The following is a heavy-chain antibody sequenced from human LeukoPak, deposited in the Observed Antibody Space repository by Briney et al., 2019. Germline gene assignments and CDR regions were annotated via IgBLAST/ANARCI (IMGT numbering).Heavy chain of an antibody. CDR1: GFTFSSYW. Sequence: PGGSLRLSCAASGFTFSSYWMSWVRQAPGKGLEWVANIKQDGSEKYYVDSVKGRFPISRDNAKNSLYLQMNRLRAEDTAVYYCARVKWYQLLFSDYWGQGTLVTVSS. J-gene: IGHJ4*02. V-gene: IGHV3-7*01. CDR2: IKQDGSEK. CDR3: ARVKWYQLLFSDY. D-gene: IGHD2-2*01.